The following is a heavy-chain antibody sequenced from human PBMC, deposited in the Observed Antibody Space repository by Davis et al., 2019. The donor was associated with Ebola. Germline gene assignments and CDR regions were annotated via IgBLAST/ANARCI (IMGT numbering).Heavy chain of an antibody. Sequence: AASVKVSCKASGYTFKNYAISWVRQAPGQGLEWMGWISAYNGNTNYAQILQGRVTMTTDTSTSTAYMELRSLRSDDTAVYYCARDAEVGKNAFDIWGQGTMVTVSS. CDR3: ARDAEVGKNAFDI. CDR1: GYTFKNYA. V-gene: IGHV1-18*01. D-gene: IGHD1-26*01. CDR2: ISAYNGNT. J-gene: IGHJ3*02.